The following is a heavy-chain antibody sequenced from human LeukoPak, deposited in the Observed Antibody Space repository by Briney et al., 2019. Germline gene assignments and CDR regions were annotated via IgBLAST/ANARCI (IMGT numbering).Heavy chain of an antibody. CDR2: INSDGSST. J-gene: IGHJ4*02. D-gene: IGHD4-17*01. CDR1: GFTFSSYR. Sequence: SGGSLRLSCAASGFTFSSYRMNWVRQAPGKGLVWVSRINSDGSSTSYADSVKGRFTISRDNAKKTLYLQMNSLRAEDTAVYYCARALYGDPHFDYWGQGTLVTVSS. V-gene: IGHV3-74*01. CDR3: ARALYGDPHFDY.